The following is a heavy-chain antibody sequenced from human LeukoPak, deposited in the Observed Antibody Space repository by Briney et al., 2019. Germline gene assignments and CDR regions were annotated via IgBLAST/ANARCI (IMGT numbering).Heavy chain of an antibody. J-gene: IGHJ4*02. V-gene: IGHV4-34*01. CDR2: INHTGST. D-gene: IGHD1-14*01. CDR1: GGSFSGYY. Sequence: PSETLPLTCGVHGGSFSGYYYNWIRQSPGKGLEWIAEINHTGSTNYNPSLRSRVTISIDTSKNQFSLKLNSVTAADTAVYYCARGGYNINWMKDATDYWGQGTLVTVSS. CDR3: ARGGYNINWMKDATDY.